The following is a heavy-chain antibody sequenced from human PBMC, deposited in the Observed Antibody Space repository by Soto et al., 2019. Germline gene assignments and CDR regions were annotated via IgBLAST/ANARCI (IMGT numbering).Heavy chain of an antibody. D-gene: IGHD3-3*01. V-gene: IGHV3-73*01. CDR1: GFTFSGSA. CDR3: SRQASDFWSGKPQYYMDV. J-gene: IGHJ6*03. Sequence: EVQLVESGGGLVQPGGSLKLSCAASGFTFSGSAMHWVRQASGKGLEWVGRIRSKGNNYATAYGASLQGRFTISRDDSKHTAYLQMNSLNTEDTAVYYCSRQASDFWSGKPQYYMDVWGKGTTVTVSS. CDR2: IRSKGNNYAT.